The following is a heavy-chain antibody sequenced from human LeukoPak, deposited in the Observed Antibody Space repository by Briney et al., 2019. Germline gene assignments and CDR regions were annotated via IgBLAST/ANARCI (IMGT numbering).Heavy chain of an antibody. J-gene: IGHJ1*01. CDR2: IIPNLGIA. Sequence: SVKVSCKASGGTFSSYTISWVRQAPGQGLEWMGRIIPNLGIANYAQKFQGRVTITADKSTSTAYMELSSLRSEDTAVYYCARTTTVTREYFQHWGQGTLVTVSS. V-gene: IGHV1-69*02. D-gene: IGHD4-11*01. CDR1: GGTFSSYT. CDR3: ARTTTVTREYFQH.